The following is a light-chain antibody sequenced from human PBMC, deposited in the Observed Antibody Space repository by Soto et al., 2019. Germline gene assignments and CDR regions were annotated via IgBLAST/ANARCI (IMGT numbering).Light chain of an antibody. CDR3: QQCASSAIT. V-gene: IGKV3-20*01. J-gene: IGKJ5*01. CDR1: QSVSSSY. Sequence: EIVLTQSPGTLSLSPGERATLSCRASQSVSSSYLAWYQQKPGQPPRLLIYRASSRATGIPDRFSVSGSGTDFTLTISRLEPEDFAVYFCQQCASSAITFGQGTRLEIK. CDR2: RAS.